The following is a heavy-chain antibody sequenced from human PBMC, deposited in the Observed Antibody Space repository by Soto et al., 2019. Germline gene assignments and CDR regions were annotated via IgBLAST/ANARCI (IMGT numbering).Heavy chain of an antibody. J-gene: IGHJ4*02. V-gene: IGHV4-34*01. Sequence: PSETLSLTCAVYGGSFSGYYWSWIRQPPGKGLEWIGEINHSGSTNYNPSLKSRVTISVDASKNQFSLKLSSVTAADTAVYYCARARIAAPYFDYWGQGTLVTVSS. CDR2: INHSGST. CDR3: ARARIAAPYFDY. CDR1: GGSFSGYY. D-gene: IGHD6-6*01.